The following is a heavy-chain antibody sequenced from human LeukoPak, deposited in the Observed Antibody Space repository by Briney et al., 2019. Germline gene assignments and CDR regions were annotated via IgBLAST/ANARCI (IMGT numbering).Heavy chain of an antibody. D-gene: IGHD3-10*02. CDR1: GFTFSSYE. CDR3: AELGITMFGGV. V-gene: IGHV3-48*03. J-gene: IGHJ6*04. CDR2: ISSSGSTI. Sequence: GGSLRLSCAASGFTFSSYEMNWVRQAPGKGLEWVSYISSSGSTIYYADSVKGRFAISRDNAKNSLYLQMNSLRAEDTAVYYCAELGITMFGGVWGKGTTVTISS.